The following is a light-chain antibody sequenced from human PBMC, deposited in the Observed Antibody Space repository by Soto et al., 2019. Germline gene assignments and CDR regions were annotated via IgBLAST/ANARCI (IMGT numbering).Light chain of an antibody. CDR3: QQYGGLPFT. V-gene: IGKV3-20*01. Sequence: EVLLTQSPATLSVSPGESVTLSCRASQSINTFLAWYQQKPGQAPRLLIYGPSTRATDVPDRFSGSGSGTDFVLTISRLDPEDCGMYYCQQYGGLPFTFGPGTRVDIK. CDR1: QSINTF. J-gene: IGKJ3*01. CDR2: GPS.